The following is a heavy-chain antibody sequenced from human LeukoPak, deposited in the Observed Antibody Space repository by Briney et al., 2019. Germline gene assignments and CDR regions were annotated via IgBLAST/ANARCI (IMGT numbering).Heavy chain of an antibody. Sequence: GGSLRLSCAASGFSLSPYGMHWVRQAPGKGLVWVSRINSDGSSANFADSVKGRFTISRDNAKNTLYLQMSSLRAEDTAVYYCVRDTYYDRSGYYYLHYWGQGTLVTVSS. J-gene: IGHJ4*02. CDR3: VRDTYYDRSGYYYLHY. V-gene: IGHV3-74*01. D-gene: IGHD3-22*01. CDR1: GFSLSPYG. CDR2: INSDGSSA.